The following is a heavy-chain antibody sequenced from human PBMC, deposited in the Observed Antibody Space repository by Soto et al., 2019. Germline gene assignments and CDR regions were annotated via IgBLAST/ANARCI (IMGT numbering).Heavy chain of an antibody. CDR3: ARGLGCGGDCYLYYYYYYGMDV. CDR1: GYTFTSYD. Sequence: ASVKVSCNSSGYTFTSYDINWVRQATGQGLEGMGWMNPNSGNTGYAQKFQGRVTMTMNTSISTAYMELSSLRSEDTAVYYCARGLGCGGDCYLYYYYYYGMDVWGQGTTVTVSS. J-gene: IGHJ6*02. V-gene: IGHV1-8*01. CDR2: MNPNSGNT. D-gene: IGHD2-21*02.